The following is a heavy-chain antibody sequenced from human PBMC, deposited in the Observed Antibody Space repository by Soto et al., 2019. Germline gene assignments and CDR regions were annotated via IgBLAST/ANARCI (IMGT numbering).Heavy chain of an antibody. CDR3: AKVKNPYTFGGQGFDY. J-gene: IGHJ4*02. CDR2: ISYDGSNK. CDR1: GFTFSSYG. V-gene: IGHV3-30*18. Sequence: QVQLVESGGGVVQPGRSLRLSCAASGFTFSSYGMHWVRQAPGKGLEWVAVISYDGSNKYYADSVKGRFTISRDNSKNTLYLKMNGLRADDTAVYYCAKVKNPYTFGGQGFDYWGQGTLVTVSS. D-gene: IGHD3-16*01.